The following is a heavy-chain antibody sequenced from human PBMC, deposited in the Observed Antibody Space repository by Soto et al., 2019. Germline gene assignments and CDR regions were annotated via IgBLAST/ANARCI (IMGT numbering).Heavy chain of an antibody. D-gene: IGHD2-15*01. CDR1: GFTFDDYA. V-gene: IGHV3-9*01. CDR2: ISWNSGSI. J-gene: IGHJ1*01. Sequence: EVQLVESGGGLVQPGRSLRLSCAASGFTFDDYAMHWVRHAPGKGLEWVSGISWNSGSIGYADSVKGRFTISRDNAKNSLYLQMNSLRAEDTALYYCAKDRGPLGYCSGGSCDGIYFQHWGQGTLVTVSS. CDR3: AKDRGPLGYCSGGSCDGIYFQH.